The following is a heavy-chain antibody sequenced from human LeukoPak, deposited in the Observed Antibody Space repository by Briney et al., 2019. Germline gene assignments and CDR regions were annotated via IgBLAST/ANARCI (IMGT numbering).Heavy chain of an antibody. CDR1: GFTFSSYG. CDR3: ARESTTGAFDI. CDR2: ISSSSSYI. V-gene: IGHV3-21*01. J-gene: IGHJ3*02. D-gene: IGHD1-14*01. Sequence: GRSLRLSCAASGFTFSSYGMHWVRQAPGKGLEWVSSISSSSSYIYYADSVKGRFTISRDNAKNSLYLQMNSLRAEDTAVYYCARESTTGAFDIWGQGTMVTVSS.